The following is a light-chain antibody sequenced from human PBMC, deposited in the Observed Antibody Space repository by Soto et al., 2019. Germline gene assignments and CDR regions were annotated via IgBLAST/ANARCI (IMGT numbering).Light chain of an antibody. CDR3: AAWDDSLSGRV. J-gene: IGLJ2*01. V-gene: IGLV1-47*01. CDR2: MNN. Sequence: QSVLTQPPSASGTAGQGVTISCSGSTSNIGSNYVYWYQQLPGTAPKLLIYMNNQRPSGVPDRFSGSKSGTSASLAISGLRSEDEADYYCAAWDDSLSGRVFGGGTKVTVL. CDR1: TSNIGSNY.